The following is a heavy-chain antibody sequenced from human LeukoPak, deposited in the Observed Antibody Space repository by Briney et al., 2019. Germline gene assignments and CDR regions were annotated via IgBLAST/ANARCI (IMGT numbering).Heavy chain of an antibody. V-gene: IGHV4-34*01. CDR1: GGSFSGYY. D-gene: IGHD2-2*01. CDR3: ARLRYCSSTSCYQRFDY. CDR2: FNHSGST. J-gene: IGHJ4*02. Sequence: SETLSLTCGVYGGSFSGYYWSWIRQHPGKGLVWSGEFNHSGSTNYNPSLKSRVTISVATSTTQFSLKLSSVNAADTAVYYCARLRYCSSTSCYQRFDYWGQGTLVTVS.